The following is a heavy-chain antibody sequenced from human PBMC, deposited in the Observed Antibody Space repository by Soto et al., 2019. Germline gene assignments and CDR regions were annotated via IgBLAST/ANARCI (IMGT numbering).Heavy chain of an antibody. Sequence: GGSLRLSCAASGFTFTNYAMTWVRQVPGKGLDWVSAISASGDRTYYADSVEGRFTITRDNSKNTLFLQMNSFTPEDTAEYYCAKDPPTATRWYFDSWGQVALVTVSS. CDR2: ISASGDRT. CDR1: GFTFTNYA. J-gene: IGHJ4*02. CDR3: AKDPPTATRWYFDS. V-gene: IGHV3-23*01. D-gene: IGHD2-15*01.